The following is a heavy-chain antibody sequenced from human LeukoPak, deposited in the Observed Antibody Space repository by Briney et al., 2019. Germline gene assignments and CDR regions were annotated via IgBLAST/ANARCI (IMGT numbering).Heavy chain of an antibody. J-gene: IGHJ4*02. CDR3: ARLRGRYSYGSLDLDY. CDR2: IYPGDSDT. Sequence: GESLKISCKGSGYSFTSYWIGWVRQMPGKGLEWMGIIYPGDSDTRYSPSFQGHVTISADKSISTTYLQWSSLKASDTAMYYCARLRGRYSYGSLDLDYWGQGTLVTVSS. CDR1: GYSFTSYW. V-gene: IGHV5-51*01. D-gene: IGHD5-18*01.